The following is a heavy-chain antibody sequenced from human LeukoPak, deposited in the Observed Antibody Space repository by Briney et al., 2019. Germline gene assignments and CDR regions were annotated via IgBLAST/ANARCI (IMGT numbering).Heavy chain of an antibody. CDR3: TRDLTGTTWSENDY. Sequence: GGSLRLSCEVSGLSVRGSYMSWVRQAPGKGLEWVSVIYSGDRRYYADSVKGRFTISRDTSKNTLYLQMNNLRADDTARYYCTRDLTGTTWSENDYWGQGTLVTVSS. CDR1: GLSVRGSY. D-gene: IGHD6-13*01. CDR2: IYSGDRR. J-gene: IGHJ4*02. V-gene: IGHV3-53*01.